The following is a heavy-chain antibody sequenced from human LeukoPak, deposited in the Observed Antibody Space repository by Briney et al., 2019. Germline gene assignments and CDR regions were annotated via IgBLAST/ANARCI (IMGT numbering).Heavy chain of an antibody. CDR2: FDPEDGET. V-gene: IGHV1-24*01. CDR1: GYTLTELS. J-gene: IGHJ6*02. CDR3: ARDVRYSYGYYYGMDV. D-gene: IGHD5-18*01. Sequence: ASVKVSCKVSGYTLTELSMHWVRQAPGKGLEWMGGFDPEDGETIYAQKFQGRVTITTDESTSTAYMELSSLRSEDTAVYYCARDVRYSYGYYYGMDVWGQGTTVTVSS.